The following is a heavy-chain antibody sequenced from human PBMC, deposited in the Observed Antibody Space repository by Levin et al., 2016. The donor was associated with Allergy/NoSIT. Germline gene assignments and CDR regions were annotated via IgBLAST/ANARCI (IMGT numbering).Heavy chain of an antibody. V-gene: IGHV1-69*04. J-gene: IGHJ6*02. CDR2: IIPILGIA. Sequence: WVRQAPGQGLEWMGRIIPILGIANYAQKFQGRVTITADKSTSTAYMELSSLRSEDTAVYYCARVKGYCSSTSCYYAANYYGMDVWGQGTTVTVSS. CDR3: ARVKGYCSSTSCYYAANYYGMDV. D-gene: IGHD2-2*01.